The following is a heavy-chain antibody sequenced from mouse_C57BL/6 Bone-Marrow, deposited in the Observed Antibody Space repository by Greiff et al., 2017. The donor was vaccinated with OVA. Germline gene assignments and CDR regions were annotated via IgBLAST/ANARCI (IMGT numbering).Heavy chain of an antibody. D-gene: IGHD1-1*01. Sequence: EVNVVESGGGLVKPGGSLKLSCAASGFTFSDYGMHWVRQAPEKGLEWVAYISSGSSTIYYADTVKGRFTISRDNAKNTLFLQMTSLRSEDTAMYYCARRVGITTVGYAMDYWGQGTSVTVSS. V-gene: IGHV5-17*01. J-gene: IGHJ4*01. CDR1: GFTFSDYG. CDR2: ISSGSSTI. CDR3: ARRVGITTVGYAMDY.